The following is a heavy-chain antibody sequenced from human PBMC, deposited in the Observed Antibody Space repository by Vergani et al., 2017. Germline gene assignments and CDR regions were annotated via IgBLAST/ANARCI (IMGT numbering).Heavy chain of an antibody. CDR2: IYWNDDK. CDR3: AHRRGYRXGGSCLKTRDWFDP. CDR1: GFSLSTSGVG. J-gene: IGHJ5*02. V-gene: IGHV2-5*01. D-gene: IGHD2-15*01. Sequence: QITLKESGPTLVKPTQTLTLTCTFSGFSLSTSGVGVGWIRQPPGKALEWLALIYWNDDKRYSPSLKSRLTITKDTSKNQVVLTMTNMDPVDTATYYCAHRRGYRXGGSCLKTRDWFDPWGQGTLVTVSS.